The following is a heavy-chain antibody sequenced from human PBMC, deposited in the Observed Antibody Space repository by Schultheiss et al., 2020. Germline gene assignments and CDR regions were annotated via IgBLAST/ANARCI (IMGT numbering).Heavy chain of an antibody. CDR1: GFTFSDYY. D-gene: IGHD3-10*01. V-gene: IGHV3-11*04. CDR3: ASRGVYGMDV. CDR2: ISRSGDTI. Sequence: GGSLRLSCAASGFTFSDYYMSWIRQAPGKGLEWVSYISRSGDTIYYADSVKGRFTISRDNAKNSLYLQMNSLRDEDTAVYYCASRGVYGMDVWGQGTTVTVSS. J-gene: IGHJ6*02.